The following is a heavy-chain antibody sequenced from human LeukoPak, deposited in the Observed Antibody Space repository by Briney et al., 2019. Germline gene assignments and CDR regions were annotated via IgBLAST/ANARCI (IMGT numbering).Heavy chain of an antibody. CDR1: GFTFSSYG. V-gene: IGHV3-30*03. Sequence: PGRSLRLSCAASGFTFSSYGMHWVRQAPGKGLEWVAVISYDGSNKYYADSVKGRFTISRDNSKNTLYLQMNSLRAEDTAVYYCLTSWYDDYWGQGTLVTVSS. J-gene: IGHJ4*02. D-gene: IGHD6-13*01. CDR3: LTSWYDDY. CDR2: ISYDGSNK.